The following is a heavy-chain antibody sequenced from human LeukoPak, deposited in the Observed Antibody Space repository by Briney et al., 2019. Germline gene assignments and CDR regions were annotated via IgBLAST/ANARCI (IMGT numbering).Heavy chain of an antibody. Sequence: SETLSLTCTVSGGSISSSSYYWGWIRQPPGKGLERIGSIYYSGSTYYNPSLKSRVTISVDTSKNQFSLKLSSVTAADTAVYYCARWGIAVAAFDYWGQGTLVTVSS. J-gene: IGHJ4*02. CDR3: ARWGIAVAAFDY. CDR1: GGSISSSSYY. CDR2: IYYSGST. D-gene: IGHD6-19*01. V-gene: IGHV4-39*01.